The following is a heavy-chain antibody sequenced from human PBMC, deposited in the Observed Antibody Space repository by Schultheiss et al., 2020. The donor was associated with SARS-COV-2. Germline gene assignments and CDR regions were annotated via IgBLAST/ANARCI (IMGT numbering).Heavy chain of an antibody. CDR2: ISYDGSNK. J-gene: IGHJ3*02. CDR1: GFTFSSYA. D-gene: IGHD3/OR15-3a*01. CDR3: ARGGQPLSVMLFRI. Sequence: GGSLRLSCAASGFTFSSYAMHWVRQAPGKGLEWVAVISYDGSNKYYADSVKGRFTISRDNSKNTLYLQMNSLRAEDTAVYYCARGGQPLSVMLFRIWGQGTMVTVAS. V-gene: IGHV3-30*07.